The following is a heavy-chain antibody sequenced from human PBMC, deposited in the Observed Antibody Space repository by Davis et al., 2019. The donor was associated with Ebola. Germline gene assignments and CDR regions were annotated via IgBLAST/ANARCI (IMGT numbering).Heavy chain of an antibody. V-gene: IGHV3-21*01. CDR1: GFTFSSYS. J-gene: IGHJ6*02. D-gene: IGHD1-14*01. CDR3: AKDVETGSRYYYYGMDV. Sequence: GGSLRLSCAASGFTFSSYSMNWVRQAPGKGLEWVSSISSSSSYIYYADSVKGRFTISRHNSKNTLYLQMNSLRAEDTAVYYCAKDVETGSRYYYYGMDVWGQGTTVTVSS. CDR2: ISSSSSYI.